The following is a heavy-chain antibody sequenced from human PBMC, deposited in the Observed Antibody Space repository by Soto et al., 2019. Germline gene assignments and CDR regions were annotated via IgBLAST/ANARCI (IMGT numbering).Heavy chain of an antibody. CDR1: GYTFTGYY. D-gene: IGHD6-13*01. CDR2: INPNSGGT. Sequence: ASVKVSCKASGYTFTGYYMHWVRQAPGQGLEWMGWINPNSGGTNYAQKFQGRVTMTRDTSISTAYMELSRLRSDDTAVYYCARYGALGGSWYESSSPSAEYFQHWGRAPWSPSPQ. V-gene: IGHV1-2*02. J-gene: IGHJ1*01. CDR3: ARYGALGGSWYESSSPSAEYFQH.